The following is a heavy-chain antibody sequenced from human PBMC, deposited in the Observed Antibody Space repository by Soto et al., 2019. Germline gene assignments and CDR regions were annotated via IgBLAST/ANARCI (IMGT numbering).Heavy chain of an antibody. CDR1: GGTFSSYA. CDR2: IIPIFGTA. V-gene: IGHV1-69*13. J-gene: IGHJ3*02. CDR3: ARERGVSHYDFWSGYDDAFDI. Sequence: ASVKVSCKASGGTFSSYAISWVRQAPGQGLEWMGGIIPIFGTANYAQKFQGRVTITADESTSKAYMELSSLRSEDTAVYYCARERGVSHYDFWSGYDDAFDIWGQGTMVTVSS. D-gene: IGHD3-3*01.